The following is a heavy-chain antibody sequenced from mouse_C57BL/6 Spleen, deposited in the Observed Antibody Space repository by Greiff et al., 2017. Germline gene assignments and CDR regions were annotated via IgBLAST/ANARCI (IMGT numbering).Heavy chain of an antibody. CDR2: IDPNRCGT. V-gene: IGHV1-72*01. CDR1: GYTFTSYW. D-gene: IGHD2-4*01. J-gene: IGHJ1*03. CDR3: ARWFYDYDDYWYFDV. Sequence: VQLQQPGAELVKPGASVQLSCKASGYTFTSYWMHWVKQRPGRGLEWIGRIDPNRCGTKYNEKVKSKATLTVDNPSRNAYMQLSRLTSEDSAGYYCARWFYDYDDYWYFDVWGTGATVTVSS.